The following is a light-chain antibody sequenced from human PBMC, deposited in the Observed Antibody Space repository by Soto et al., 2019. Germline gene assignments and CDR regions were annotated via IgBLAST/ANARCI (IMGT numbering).Light chain of an antibody. CDR1: SSDVGGYNY. CDR2: AVT. Sequence: QSALTQPASVSGSPGQSITISCTGTSSDVGGYNYVSWYQQHPGKAPKLMIYAVTDRPSGVSSRFSGSKSGNTASLTISGLQAEDEADYYRSSYTGSSTLFGTGTKLTVL. CDR3: SSYTGSSTL. V-gene: IGLV2-14*01. J-gene: IGLJ1*01.